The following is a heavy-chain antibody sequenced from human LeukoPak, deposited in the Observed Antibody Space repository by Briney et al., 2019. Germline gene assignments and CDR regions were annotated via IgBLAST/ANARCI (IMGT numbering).Heavy chain of an antibody. CDR3: ARVGDYALKD. CDR2: IYTSGST. D-gene: IGHD3-16*01. J-gene: IGHJ4*02. CDR1: GGSISNYH. Sequence: SETLSPTCTVTGGSISNYHWSWIRQPAGKGLEWIGRIYTSGSTNYNPSLESRVTMSVDTSKNQFSLKLNSVTAADTAVYYCARVGDYALKDWGQGTLVTVSS. V-gene: IGHV4-4*07.